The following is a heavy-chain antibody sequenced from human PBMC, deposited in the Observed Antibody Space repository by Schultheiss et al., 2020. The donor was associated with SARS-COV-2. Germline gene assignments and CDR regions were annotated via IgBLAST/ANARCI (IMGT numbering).Heavy chain of an antibody. CDR1: GCSISSGGYS. J-gene: IGHJ4*02. Sequence: SETLSLTCPVSGCSISSGGYSWSWIRQPPGKGLEWIGYIYYSGSTYYNPSLKSRVTISVDTSKNQFSLKLSSVTAADTAVYYCARGPYWYAAAAADYFDYWGQGTLVTVSS. CDR3: ARGPYWYAAAAADYFDY. V-gene: IGHV4-30-4*07. CDR2: IYYSGST. D-gene: IGHD6-13*01.